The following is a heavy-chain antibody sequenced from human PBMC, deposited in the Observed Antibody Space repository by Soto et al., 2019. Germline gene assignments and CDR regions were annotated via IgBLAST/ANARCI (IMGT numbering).Heavy chain of an antibody. V-gene: IGHV3-23*01. J-gene: IGHJ4*02. CDR1: GFTFSDYA. Sequence: GGSLRLSCTASGFTFSDYAMSWVRQAPGKGLEWVSTVSASVGRAYYADSVRGRFSISRDNSKNTLYLQMNSLRAEDTALYYCAKRDILTNYNFYFDYWGQGTLVTVSS. CDR2: VSASVGRA. CDR3: AKRDILTNYNFYFDY. D-gene: IGHD3-9*01.